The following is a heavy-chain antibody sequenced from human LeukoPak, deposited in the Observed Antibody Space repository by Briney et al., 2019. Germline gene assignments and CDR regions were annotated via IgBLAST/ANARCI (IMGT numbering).Heavy chain of an antibody. V-gene: IGHV1-69*06. CDR2: IIPIFGTA. CDR3: ATLLRAGPTTGLNF. J-gene: IGHJ4*02. D-gene: IGHD1-14*01. CDR1: GGTFSSYA. Sequence: PLASVKVSCKASGGTFSSYAISWVRQAPGQGLEWMGRIIPIFGTANYAQKFQGRVTVSADTSTDTAYLELRNLTSEDTAVFFCATLLRAGPTTGLNFWGQGTLVTVSA.